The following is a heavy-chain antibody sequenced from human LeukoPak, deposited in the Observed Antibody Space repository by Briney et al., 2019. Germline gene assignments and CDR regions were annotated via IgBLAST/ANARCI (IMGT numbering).Heavy chain of an antibody. V-gene: IGHV1-46*01. J-gene: IGHJ3*02. D-gene: IGHD5-18*01. CDR1: GYTFTSYY. CDR3: ARGGGVDTAMVRGAFDI. Sequence: AASVKVSCKASGYTFTSYYMHWVRQAPGQGLEWMGIISPSGGSTSYAQKFQGRVTMTRDTSTSTVYMELSSLRSEDTAVYYCARGGGVDTAMVRGAFDIWGQGTMVTVSS. CDR2: ISPSGGST.